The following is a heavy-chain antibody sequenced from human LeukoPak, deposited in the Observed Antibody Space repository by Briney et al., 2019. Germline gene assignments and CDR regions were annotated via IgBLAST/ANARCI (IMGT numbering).Heavy chain of an antibody. CDR1: GGSISSSSYY. CDR2: IYYSGST. V-gene: IGHV4-39*07. Sequence: SETLSLTCTVSGGSISSSSYYWGWIRQPPGKGLEWIGSIYYSGSTYYNPSLKSRVTISVDTPKNQFSLKLSSVTAADTAVYYCARDSQGDYDFWSGYYISWGQGTLVTVSS. CDR3: ARDSQGDYDFWSGYYIS. J-gene: IGHJ5*02. D-gene: IGHD3-3*01.